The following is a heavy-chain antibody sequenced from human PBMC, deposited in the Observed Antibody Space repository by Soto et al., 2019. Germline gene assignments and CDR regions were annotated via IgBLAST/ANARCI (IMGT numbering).Heavy chain of an antibody. CDR1: GGTFSSYT. CDR3: TRDQTRTYYYDSSGYYSGGFDP. CDR2: IIPILGIA. V-gene: IGHV1-69*04. D-gene: IGHD3-22*01. J-gene: IGHJ5*02. Sequence: SVKVSCKASGGTFSSYTISWVRQAPGQGLEWMGRIIPILGIANYAQKFQGRVTITADKSTSTAYMELRSLRSDDTAVYYCTRDQTRTYYYDSSGYYSGGFDPWGQGTLVTVSS.